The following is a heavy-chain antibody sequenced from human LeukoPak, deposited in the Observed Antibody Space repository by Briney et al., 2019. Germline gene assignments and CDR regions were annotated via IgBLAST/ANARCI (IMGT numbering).Heavy chain of an antibody. Sequence: PGGSLRLSCAASGFTFSTYAMSWVRLAPGKGLEWVSGISGSGGITYLADSVKGRFTISRDNSKNTLYLQMNSLRAEDTAVYYCARDKDGYNFLDYWGQGTLVTVSS. CDR1: GFTFSTYA. D-gene: IGHD5-24*01. CDR2: ISGSGGIT. V-gene: IGHV3-23*01. CDR3: ARDKDGYNFLDY. J-gene: IGHJ4*02.